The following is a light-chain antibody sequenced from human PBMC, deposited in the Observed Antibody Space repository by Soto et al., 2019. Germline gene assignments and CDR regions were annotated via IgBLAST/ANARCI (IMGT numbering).Light chain of an antibody. CDR2: EVS. J-gene: IGLJ1*01. CDR1: SSDVGAYDY. V-gene: IGLV2-14*03. CDR3: SSYTSSSTRV. Sequence: QPASVSGSPGQSITISCTGTSSDVGAYDYVSWYQQHPDKAPKLMIYEVSHRPSGVSNRFYGSKSVNTATLTISGLQAEDEADYYCSSYTSSSTRVFGTGTKVTVL.